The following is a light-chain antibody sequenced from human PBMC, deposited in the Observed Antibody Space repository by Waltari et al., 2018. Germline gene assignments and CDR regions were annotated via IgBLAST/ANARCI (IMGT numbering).Light chain of an antibody. CDR2: RNN. Sequence: QAGLTQPPSVSKGLRQTATLTCPGDSNNVGNAGAVWLQQHQGHPPKPLSYRNNNRPSGISERLSASRSGNTASLTITGLQPEDEADYYCSTWDSSLRVWVFGGGTKLTVL. CDR1: SNNVGNAG. CDR3: STWDSSLRVWV. V-gene: IGLV10-54*01. J-gene: IGLJ3*02.